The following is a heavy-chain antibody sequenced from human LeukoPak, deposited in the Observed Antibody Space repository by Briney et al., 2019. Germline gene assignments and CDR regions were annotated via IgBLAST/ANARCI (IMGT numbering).Heavy chain of an antibody. V-gene: IGHV3-74*01. CDR2: INNEGSST. J-gene: IGHJ4*02. CDR3: ASFGSDPDY. CDR1: GFTLSNYW. D-gene: IGHD1-14*01. Sequence: GGSLRLSCAASGFTLSNYWMHWVRQAPGKGLVWVSGINNEGSSTYYADSVKVRFAISRDSAKNTVYLQMNGLTAEDTAVYYCASFGSDPDYWGQGTLVTVSS.